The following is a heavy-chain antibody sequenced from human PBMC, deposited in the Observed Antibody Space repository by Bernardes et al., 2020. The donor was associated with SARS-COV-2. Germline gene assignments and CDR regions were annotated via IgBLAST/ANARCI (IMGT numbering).Heavy chain of an antibody. V-gene: IGHV3-23*01. CDR1: GFTFSSYS. Sequence: GGSLRLSCAASGFTFSSYSMSWVRQAPGKGLEWVSAISGGGDYTYYADAVKGRFTISRDNSKNTLDLQMNSLRAEDTAVYYCAKDLKASYPADYWGQGTLVTVSS. J-gene: IGHJ4*02. D-gene: IGHD3-16*02. CDR2: ISGGGDYT. CDR3: AKDLKASYPADY.